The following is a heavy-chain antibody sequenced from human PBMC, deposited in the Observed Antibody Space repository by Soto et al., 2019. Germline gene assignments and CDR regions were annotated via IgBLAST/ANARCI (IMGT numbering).Heavy chain of an antibody. CDR1: GFTFSSYG. J-gene: IGHJ5*02. D-gene: IGHD2-15*01. V-gene: IGHV3-30*03. CDR2: ILYDGKKN. CDR3: TTDLVDFVVVAAIKWFDP. Sequence: GGSLRLSCAASGFTFSSYGMHWVRQAPGKGLEWVALILYDGKKNYYADSVKGRFTISRDNSKNTLYLQMNSLKTEDTAVYYCTTDLVDFVVVAAIKWFDPWGQGTLVTVSS.